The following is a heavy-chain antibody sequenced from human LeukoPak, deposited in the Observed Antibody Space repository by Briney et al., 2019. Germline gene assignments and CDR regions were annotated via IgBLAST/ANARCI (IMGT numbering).Heavy chain of an antibody. CDR1: GFTFSSYW. Sequence: GGSLRLSCAASGFTFSSYWMSWVRQAPGKGLEWVANIKQDGSEKYYVDSVEGRFTISRDNAKNSLYLQMNSLRAEDMALYYCAKDGDGSQTYFQHWGQGTLVTVSS. CDR2: IKQDGSEK. J-gene: IGHJ1*01. V-gene: IGHV3-7*03. CDR3: AKDGDGSQTYFQH. D-gene: IGHD1-26*01.